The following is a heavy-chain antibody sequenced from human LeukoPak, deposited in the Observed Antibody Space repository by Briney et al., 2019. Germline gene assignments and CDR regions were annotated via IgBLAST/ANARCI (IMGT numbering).Heavy chain of an antibody. Sequence: SETLSLTCTVSGGSISSHYWSWIRQPAGKGLEWIGRIYTSGSTNYNPSLKSRVTMSVDTSKNQFSLKLSSVTAADTAVYYCARGGRITIFGVVITRGDAFDIWGQGTMVAVSS. D-gene: IGHD3-3*01. J-gene: IGHJ3*02. CDR1: GGSISSHY. CDR3: ARGGRITIFGVVITRGDAFDI. CDR2: IYTSGST. V-gene: IGHV4-4*07.